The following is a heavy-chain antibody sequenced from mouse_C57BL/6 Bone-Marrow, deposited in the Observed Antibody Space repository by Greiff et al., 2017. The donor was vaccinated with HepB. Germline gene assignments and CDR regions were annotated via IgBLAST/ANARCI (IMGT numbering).Heavy chain of an antibody. CDR1: GYAFSSSW. V-gene: IGHV1-82*01. Sequence: VQLQQSGPELVKPGASVKISSKASGYAFSSSWMNWVKQRPGKGLEWIGRIYPGDGDTNYNGKFKGKATLTADKSSSTSYMQLSSLTSEDSAVYFCAREGGSSLFAYWGQGTLVTVSA. CDR3: AREGGSSLFAY. CDR2: IYPGDGDT. D-gene: IGHD1-1*01. J-gene: IGHJ3*01.